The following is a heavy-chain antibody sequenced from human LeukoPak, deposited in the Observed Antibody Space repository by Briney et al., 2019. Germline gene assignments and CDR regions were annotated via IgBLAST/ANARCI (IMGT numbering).Heavy chain of an antibody. CDR2: ISPDGSNK. CDR1: GFTFSSYG. J-gene: IGHJ4*02. D-gene: IGHD4-17*01. CDR3: ARDSDYGDYVGYFDY. Sequence: GRSLRLSCAASGFTFSSYGMHWVRQAPDKGLEWVAVISPDGSNKYYADSVKGRFTISRDNSKNTLYLQMNSLRAEDTAVYYCARDSDYGDYVGYFDYWGQGTLVTVSS. V-gene: IGHV3-30*03.